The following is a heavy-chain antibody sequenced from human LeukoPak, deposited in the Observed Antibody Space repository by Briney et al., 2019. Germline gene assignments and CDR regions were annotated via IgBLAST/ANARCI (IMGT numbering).Heavy chain of an antibody. J-gene: IGHJ4*02. CDR2: ISYDGSHK. V-gene: IGHV3-30*19. CDR1: GLILRNYG. Sequence: GGSLRLSCTASGLILRNYGMHWVRQAPGRGLAWLAVISYDGSHKNDADSVKGRFTISRDNTKNTLYLQMNNLRAEDTAVYYCARPDTAMPYFDFWGQGILVTVSS. CDR3: ARPDTAMPYFDF. D-gene: IGHD5-18*01.